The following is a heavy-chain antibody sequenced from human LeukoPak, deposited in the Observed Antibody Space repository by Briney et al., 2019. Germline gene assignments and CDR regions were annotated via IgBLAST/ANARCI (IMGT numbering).Heavy chain of an antibody. Sequence: GASVKVSCKASGYTFTSYGISWVRQAPGQGREWMGGISAYNGNTNYAQKLQGRVTMTTDTSTSTAYMELRSLRSDDTAVYYCARDERYCSGGSCYYGGEGYWGQGTLVTVSS. J-gene: IGHJ4*02. CDR1: GYTFTSYG. CDR3: ARDERYCSGGSCYYGGEGY. V-gene: IGHV1-18*01. D-gene: IGHD2-15*01. CDR2: ISAYNGNT.